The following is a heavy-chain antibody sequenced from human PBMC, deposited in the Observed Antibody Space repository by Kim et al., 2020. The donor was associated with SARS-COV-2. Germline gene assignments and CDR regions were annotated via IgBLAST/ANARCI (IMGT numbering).Heavy chain of an antibody. CDR3: AREQKRGWELLTYYGMDV. Sequence: ASVKVSCKASGYTFTSYAMHWVRQAPGQRLEWMGWINAGNGNTKYSQKFQGRVTITRDTSASTAYMELSSLRSEDTAVYYCAREQKRGWELLTYYGMDVWGQGTTVTVSS. CDR1: GYTFTSYA. V-gene: IGHV1-3*01. J-gene: IGHJ6*02. CDR2: INAGNGNT. D-gene: IGHD1-26*01.